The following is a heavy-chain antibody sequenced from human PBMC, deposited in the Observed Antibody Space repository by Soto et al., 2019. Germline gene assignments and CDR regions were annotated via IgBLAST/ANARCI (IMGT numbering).Heavy chain of an antibody. J-gene: IGHJ4*02. V-gene: IGHV4-31*03. CDR3: ARVIAAAVRPVSVFDY. Sequence: SETLSLTCTVSGGSISSGGYYWSWIRQHPGKGLEWIGYIYYSGSTYYNPSLKSRVTLSVDTSKNQFSLKLSSVTAEDTAVYYCARVIAAAVRPVSVFDYWGQGTLVTVSS. CDR2: IYYSGST. CDR1: GGSISSGGYY. D-gene: IGHD6-13*01.